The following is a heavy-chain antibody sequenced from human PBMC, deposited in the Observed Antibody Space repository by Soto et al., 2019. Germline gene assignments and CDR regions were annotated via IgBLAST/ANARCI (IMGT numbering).Heavy chain of an antibody. Sequence: GGSLRLSCAASGFTFYEYAMHWVRQVPGKGLEWVSGITWNSGTRGYADSVKGRFTISRDNAKNSLYLEMTSLRPEDTAFYHRAKDGGGYAYNYELDSWGQGSLVTVSS. J-gene: IGHJ4*02. V-gene: IGHV3-9*01. CDR3: AKDGGGYAYNYELDS. CDR1: GFTFYEYA. CDR2: ITWNSGTR. D-gene: IGHD3-16*01.